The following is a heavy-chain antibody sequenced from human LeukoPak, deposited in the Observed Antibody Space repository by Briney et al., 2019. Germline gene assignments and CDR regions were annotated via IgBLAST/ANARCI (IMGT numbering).Heavy chain of an antibody. CDR3: ASTLRSSGYTFDY. CDR2: IYYSGST. J-gene: IGHJ4*02. Sequence: SETLSLTCTVSGGSISSGDYYWSWIRQLPGKGLEWIGFIYYSGSTNYNPSLKSRVTISVDTSKNQFSLKLSSVTAADTAVYYCASTLRSSGYTFDYWGQGTLVTVSS. CDR1: GGSISSGDYY. D-gene: IGHD3-22*01. V-gene: IGHV4-30-4*08.